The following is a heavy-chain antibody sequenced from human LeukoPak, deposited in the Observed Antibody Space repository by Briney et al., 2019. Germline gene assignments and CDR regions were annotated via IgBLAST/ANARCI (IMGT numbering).Heavy chain of an antibody. D-gene: IGHD6-13*01. J-gene: IGHJ4*02. V-gene: IGHV3-30*03. CDR2: ISYDGSNK. Sequence: PGGSLRLSCAASGFTFSSYGVHWVRQAPGKGLEWVAVISYDGSNKYYADSVKGRFTISRDNSKNTLYLQMNSLRAEDTAVYYCALSSSWYGGFFDYWGQGTLVTVSS. CDR3: ALSSSWYGGFFDY. CDR1: GFTFSSYG.